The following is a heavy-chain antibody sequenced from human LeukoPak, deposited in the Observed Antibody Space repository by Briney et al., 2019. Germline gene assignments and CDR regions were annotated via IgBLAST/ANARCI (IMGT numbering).Heavy chain of an antibody. V-gene: IGHV3-7*01. CDR2: IKQDGSGK. Sequence: PGGSLRLSCAASGFTFSSYWMSWVRQAPGKGLEWVANIKQDGSGKYYVDSVKGRFTISRDNAKNSLYLQMNSLRAEDTAVYYCARDTSYDFSNWFDPWGQGTLVTVSS. D-gene: IGHD3-3*01. CDR1: GFTFSSYW. CDR3: ARDTSYDFSNWFDP. J-gene: IGHJ5*02.